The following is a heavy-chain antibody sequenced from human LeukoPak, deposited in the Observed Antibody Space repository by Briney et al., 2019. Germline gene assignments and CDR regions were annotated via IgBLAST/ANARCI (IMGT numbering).Heavy chain of an antibody. V-gene: IGHV4-39*07. Sequence: SETLSLTCTVSGGSISSSSYYWGWIRQPSGKGLEWIGSIYYSGSTNYNPSRKSRVTISVNTSKNQFSQKLSSVPAADTAVYYCARPARGPSYGCYDYWGQGTLVTVSS. CDR1: GGSISSSSYY. CDR2: IYYSGST. D-gene: IGHD5-18*01. J-gene: IGHJ4*02. CDR3: ARPARGPSYGCYDY.